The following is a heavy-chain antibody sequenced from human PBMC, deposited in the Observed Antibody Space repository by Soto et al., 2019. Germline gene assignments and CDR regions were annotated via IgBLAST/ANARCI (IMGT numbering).Heavy chain of an antibody. CDR3: ARDRSTFGRFGYDGMDV. CDR2: IIPIFGTA. V-gene: IGHV1-69*13. D-gene: IGHD3-3*01. J-gene: IGHJ6*02. Sequence: ASVKVSCKASGGTFSSYAISWVRQAPGQGLEWMGGIIPIFGTANYAQKFQGRVTITADESTSTAYMQLSNVRSEDTDVYYCARDRSTFGRFGYDGMDVWVQGNTVTVS. CDR1: GGTFSSYA.